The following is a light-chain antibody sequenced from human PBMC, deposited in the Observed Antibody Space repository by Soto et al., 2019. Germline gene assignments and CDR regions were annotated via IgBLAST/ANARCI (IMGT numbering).Light chain of an antibody. V-gene: IGKV3-20*01. CDR2: GAS. J-gene: IGKJ2*01. Sequence: EIVLTQSPGTLSLSPGERATLSCRASQSVSTSYLAWYQQKPGQAPRLVIYGASSRATGIPDRFSGSGSGTDFTLTISRLEPEDFAVYYCQQYRSSPMYTFGQGTKLEIK. CDR3: QQYRSSPMYT. CDR1: QSVSTSY.